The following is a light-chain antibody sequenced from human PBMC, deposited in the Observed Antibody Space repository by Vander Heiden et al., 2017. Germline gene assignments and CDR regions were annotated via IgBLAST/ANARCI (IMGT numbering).Light chain of an antibody. Sequence: QSVLTQPPSVSAAPGQKVTISCSGSSSNIGNNYVSWYQQLPGTAPKLLIYDNNKRPSGIPDRFSGSKSGTAATLGITGRQTGDEADYYCGTWDSSLSAVFGGGTKLTVL. J-gene: IGLJ2*01. V-gene: IGLV1-51*01. CDR1: SSNIGNNY. CDR3: GTWDSSLSAV. CDR2: DNN.